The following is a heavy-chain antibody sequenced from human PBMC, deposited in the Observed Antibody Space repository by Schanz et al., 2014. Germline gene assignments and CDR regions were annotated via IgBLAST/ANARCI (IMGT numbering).Heavy chain of an antibody. J-gene: IGHJ1*01. CDR1: GFTFSSYA. Sequence: EVQLVESGGYLVQPGGSLRLSCSASGFTFSSYAMHWVRQASGKGLEYVSAITRSGGGTYYSDSVKGRFTISRDNSKSTLDLQMSSLRHEDSAVYYCVKDAYCAGDCFPAEYFQHWGQGTLVTVSS. CDR3: VKDAYCAGDCFPAEYFQH. CDR2: ITRSGGGT. V-gene: IGHV3-64D*06. D-gene: IGHD2-21*02.